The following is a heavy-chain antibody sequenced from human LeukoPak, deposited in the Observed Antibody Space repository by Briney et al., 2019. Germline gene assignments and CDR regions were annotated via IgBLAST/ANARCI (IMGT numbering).Heavy chain of an antibody. CDR3: TRPFDYGDYLPFDY. V-gene: IGHV3-49*03. CDR1: GFTLGDYD. J-gene: IGHJ4*02. Sequence: GGSLRHSCTASGFTLGDYDMSWFRQAPGKGLEWVGFIRSKAYGGKTEYAASVKGRFTISRDDSKSIAYLQMNSLKTEDTAVYYCTRPFDYGDYLPFDYWGQGTLVTVSS. CDR2: IRSKAYGGKT. D-gene: IGHD4-17*01.